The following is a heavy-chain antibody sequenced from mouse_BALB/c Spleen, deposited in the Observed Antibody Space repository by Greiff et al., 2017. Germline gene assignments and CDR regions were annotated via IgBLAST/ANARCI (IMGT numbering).Heavy chain of an antibody. D-gene: IGHD2-2*01. V-gene: IGHV2-4-1*01. J-gene: IGHJ3*01. Sequence: VQLQQSGPGLVQPSQSLSITCTVSGFSLTSYGVHWVRQSPGKGLEWLGVIWSGGSTDYNAAFISRLSVSKDNSKSQVFFKMNSLQADDTAIYYCARIYYGDDAWFAYWGQGTLVTVSA. CDR1: GFSLTSYG. CDR3: ARIYYGDDAWFAY. CDR2: IWSGGST.